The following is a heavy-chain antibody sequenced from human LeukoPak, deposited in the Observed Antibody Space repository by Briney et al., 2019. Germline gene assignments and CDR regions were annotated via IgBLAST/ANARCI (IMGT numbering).Heavy chain of an antibody. CDR3: ARHSYYDSSGYYSHFDY. D-gene: IGHD3-22*01. V-gene: IGHV4-59*08. Sequence: PSETLSLTCTVSGGSISSYYWSWIRQPPGKGLEWIGYIYYSGSTNYNPSLKGRVTIPVDTSKNQFSLKLSSVTAADTAVYYCARHSYYDSSGYYSHFDYWGQGTLVTVSS. J-gene: IGHJ4*02. CDR2: IYYSGST. CDR1: GGSISSYY.